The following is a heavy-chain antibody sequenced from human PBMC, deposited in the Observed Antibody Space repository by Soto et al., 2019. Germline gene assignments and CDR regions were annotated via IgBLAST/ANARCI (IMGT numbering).Heavy chain of an antibody. CDR3: ARARWYDAFDI. Sequence: SETLSLTCAVSGFFISSGNYWGWIRKPPGKGLEWIGSIFHGGNTYYNPSLKSRVTISVDMSKNQFSLKLNSVTAADTAVYYCARARWYDAFDIWGQGTMVTVSS. D-gene: IGHD2-15*01. J-gene: IGHJ3*02. CDR2: IFHGGNT. CDR1: GFFISSGNY. V-gene: IGHV4-38-2*01.